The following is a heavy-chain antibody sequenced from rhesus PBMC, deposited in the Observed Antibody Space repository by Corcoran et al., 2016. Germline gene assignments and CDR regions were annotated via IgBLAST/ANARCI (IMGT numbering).Heavy chain of an antibody. V-gene: IGHV4-80*01. J-gene: IGHJ3*01. D-gene: IGHD6-25*01. CDR3: ARYGIAAAPDDAFDF. CDR2: INGNSGST. Sequence: QVQLQESGPGLVKPSETLSLTCAVSGGSFSSYWWSWIRQPPGKGLEWIGEINGNSGSTNYNPSLNSRVTISKDASKNQFSLKLSSVTAADTAVYYCARYGIAAAPDDAFDFWGQGLRVTVSS. CDR1: GGSFSSYW.